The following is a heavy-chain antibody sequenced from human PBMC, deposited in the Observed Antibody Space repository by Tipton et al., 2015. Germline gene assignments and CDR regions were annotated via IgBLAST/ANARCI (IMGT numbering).Heavy chain of an antibody. CDR2: IYYSGST. D-gene: IGHD6-25*01. CDR1: GGSVTSGSYY. Sequence: TLSLTCTVSGGSVTSGSYYWNWIRQPPGQGLEWIGYIYYSGSTSYNPSLKSRVTISTDTSKNQFSLKLRSVTAADTAVYYCARAYAALDYWGQGTLVTVSS. J-gene: IGHJ4*02. V-gene: IGHV4-61*01. CDR3: ARAYAALDY.